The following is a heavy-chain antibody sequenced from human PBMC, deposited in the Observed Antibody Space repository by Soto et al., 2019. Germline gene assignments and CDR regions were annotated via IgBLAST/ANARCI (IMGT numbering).Heavy chain of an antibody. CDR3: ARGRGYSGDDHYYYFDMDV. CDR1: GGTFNNYP. Sequence: SVKVSCKASGGTFNNYPITWVRQAPGQGLEWMGGSIPIFGTANYAQKFQGRVTISVDESTSTAYMELSSLRSEDTAVYYCARGRGYSGDDHYYYFDMDVWGQGPTLTVSS. D-gene: IGHD5-12*01. CDR2: SIPIFGTA. J-gene: IGHJ6*02. V-gene: IGHV1-69*13.